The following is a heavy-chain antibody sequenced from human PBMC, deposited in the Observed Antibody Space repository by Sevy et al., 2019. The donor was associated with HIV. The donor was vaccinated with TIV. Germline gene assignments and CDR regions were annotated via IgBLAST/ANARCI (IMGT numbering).Heavy chain of an antibody. V-gene: IGHV3-33*01. CDR1: GFTFSSYG. D-gene: IGHD1-26*01. J-gene: IGHJ6*02. CDR2: IWYDGSNK. Sequence: GGSLRLSCAASGFTFSSYGMHWVRQAPGKGLEWVAVIWYDGSNKYYADSVKGRFTISRDNSKNTLYLQMNSLRAEDRAGYYWARGGGSGGGGGYYYYGMDVWGQGTTVTVSS. CDR3: ARGGGSGGGGGYYYYGMDV.